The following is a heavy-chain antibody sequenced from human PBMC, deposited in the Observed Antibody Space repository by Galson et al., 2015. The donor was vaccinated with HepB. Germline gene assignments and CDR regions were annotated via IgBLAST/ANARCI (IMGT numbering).Heavy chain of an antibody. CDR1: GGTFSSYA. CDR3: ARGGVVPAALLFDY. V-gene: IGHV1-69*10. D-gene: IGHD2-2*01. J-gene: IGHJ4*02. Sequence: SVKVSCKASGGTFSSYAISWVRQAPGQGLEWMGGIIPILGIANYAQKFQGRVTITADKSTSTAYMELSSLRSEDTAVYYCARGGVVPAALLFDYWGQGTLFTVSS. CDR2: IIPILGIA.